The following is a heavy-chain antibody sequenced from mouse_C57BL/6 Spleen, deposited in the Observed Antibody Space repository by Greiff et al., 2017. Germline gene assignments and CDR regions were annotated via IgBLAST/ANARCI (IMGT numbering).Heavy chain of an antibody. V-gene: IGHV5-16*01. D-gene: IGHD2-3*01. CDR2: INYDGSST. CDR3: ARDRGDGYYFWYFDV. J-gene: IGHJ1*03. Sequence: EVNVVESEGGLVQPGSSMKLSCTASGFTFSDYYMAWVRQVPEKGLEWVANINYDGSSTYYLDTLKSRFIISRDNAKNILYLQMSSLKSEDTATYYCARDRGDGYYFWYFDVWGTGTTVTVSS. CDR1: GFTFSDYY.